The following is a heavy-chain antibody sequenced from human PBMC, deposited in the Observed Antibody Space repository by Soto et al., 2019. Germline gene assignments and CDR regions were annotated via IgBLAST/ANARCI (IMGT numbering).Heavy chain of an antibody. D-gene: IGHD3-3*01. Sequence: ASVKVSCKASGGTFSSYAISWVRQAPGQGLEWMGGIIPIFGTANYAQKFQGRVTITADESTSTAYMELSSLRSEDTAVYYCARERGSPGLLRVAYFDYWGQGTLVTVSS. CDR2: IIPIFGTA. V-gene: IGHV1-69*13. CDR1: GGTFSSYA. J-gene: IGHJ4*02. CDR3: ARERGSPGLLRVAYFDY.